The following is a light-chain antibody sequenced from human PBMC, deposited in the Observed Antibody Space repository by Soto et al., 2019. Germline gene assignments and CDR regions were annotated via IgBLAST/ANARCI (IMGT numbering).Light chain of an antibody. Sequence: EIVMTQSPATLSVSLGERATLSCRASQSVSSNLAWYQQKPGQAPRLLIFGASTRATGIPARFSGSGSGTEFTLTISSLQSGDFAVYHCQHYHALPLTFGGGTKVEIK. CDR1: QSVSSN. CDR3: QHYHALPLT. J-gene: IGKJ4*01. CDR2: GAS. V-gene: IGKV3-15*01.